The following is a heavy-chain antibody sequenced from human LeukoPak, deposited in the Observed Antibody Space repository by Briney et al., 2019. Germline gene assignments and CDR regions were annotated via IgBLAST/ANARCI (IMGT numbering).Heavy chain of an antibody. D-gene: IGHD6-19*01. J-gene: IGHJ4*02. V-gene: IGHV3-64D*06. CDR3: VNQISGWVY. CDR2: SSSNGGST. Sequence: GGSLILSCSASGFTFSTLPMHWVRQAPGKGLEYVSGSSSNGGSTYYADSAKGRFIISRDNSKNTLYLQMSSLRPEDTAVYYCVNQISGWVYWGQGTLVTVSS. CDR1: GFTFSTLP.